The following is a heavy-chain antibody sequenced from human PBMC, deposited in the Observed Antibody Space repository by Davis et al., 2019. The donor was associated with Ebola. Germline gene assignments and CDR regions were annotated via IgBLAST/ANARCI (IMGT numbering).Heavy chain of an antibody. J-gene: IGHJ6*02. CDR2: ISAYNGNT. D-gene: IGHD6-13*01. Sequence: ASATISCKASGYTFTGYYMHWVRHTPGQGLEWMGWISAYNGNTNYAQKLQGRVTMTTDTSPSTAYMELRSLRSDDTAVYYCARDLGAAAGTGDYYYGMDVWGQGTTVTVSS. CDR3: ARDLGAAAGTGDYYYGMDV. CDR1: GYTFTGYY. V-gene: IGHV1-18*04.